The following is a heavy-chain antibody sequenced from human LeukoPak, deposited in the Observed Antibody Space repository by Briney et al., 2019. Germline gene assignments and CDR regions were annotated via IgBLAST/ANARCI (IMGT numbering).Heavy chain of an antibody. Sequence: PGGSLRLSCAASGFTFSSYGMHWVRQAPGKGPEWVAVIWYDGSNKYYADSVKGRFTISRDNSKNTLYLQMNSLRAEDTAVYYCAREALDPHLDYWGQGTLVTVSS. CDR2: IWYDGSNK. J-gene: IGHJ4*02. V-gene: IGHV3-33*01. CDR3: AREALDPHLDY. CDR1: GFTFSSYG.